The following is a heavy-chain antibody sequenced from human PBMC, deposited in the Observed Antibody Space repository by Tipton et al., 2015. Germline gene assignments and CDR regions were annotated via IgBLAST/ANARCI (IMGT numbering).Heavy chain of an antibody. D-gene: IGHD2-2*01. CDR2: ITHSGST. J-gene: IGHJ4*02. V-gene: IGHV4-39*07. CDR1: GGSISSGDYY. CDR3: ARGSSLFDY. Sequence: TLSLTCTVSGGSISSGDYYWYWIRQPPGKGLEWIGEITHSGSTNYNPSLKSRVTMSVDTSKDQFSLNLSSVTAADTAVYYCARGSSLFDYWGQGTLVTVSS.